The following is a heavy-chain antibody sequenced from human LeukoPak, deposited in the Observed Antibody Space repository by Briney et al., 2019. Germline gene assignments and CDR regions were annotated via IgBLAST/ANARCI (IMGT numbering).Heavy chain of an antibody. CDR2: IRSKANNYAT. CDR1: GFTFSDSG. CDR3: TSLYDSSRP. Sequence: TGGSLRLSCAASGFTFSDSGMDWVRQASGKGLEWVGRIRSKANNYATTYAASVKGRFTISRDDSKHTAFLQMNSLKSEDTAVYYCTSLYDSSRPWGQGTLVTVSS. V-gene: IGHV3-73*01. J-gene: IGHJ5*02. D-gene: IGHD3-22*01.